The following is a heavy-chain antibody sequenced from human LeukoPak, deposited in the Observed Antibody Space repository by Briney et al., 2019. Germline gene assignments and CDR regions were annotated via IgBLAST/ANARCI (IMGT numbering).Heavy chain of an antibody. CDR2: IYSGGST. CDR1: GFTVSSNY. J-gene: IGHJ5*02. D-gene: IGHD6-6*01. Sequence: PGGSLRRSCAASGFTVSSNYMRWLPQAPGKGLEGVSDIYSGGSTYYADSVEGRFTISRDNSKNTLYLKMNSLRAEDTAVYYCAREYSSSPIGRYNWFDPWGQGTLVTVSS. V-gene: IGHV3-66*02. CDR3: AREYSSSPIGRYNWFDP.